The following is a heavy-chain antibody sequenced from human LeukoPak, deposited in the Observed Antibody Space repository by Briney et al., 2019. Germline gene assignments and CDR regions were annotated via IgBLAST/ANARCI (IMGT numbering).Heavy chain of an antibody. D-gene: IGHD2-21*01. CDR3: ARLIGTGWDYYYCMDV. CDR2: IYYSGST. J-gene: IGHJ6*03. Sequence: SETLSLTCTVSGGSISSYYWSWIRQPPGKGLEWIGYIYYSGSTNYNPSLKSRVTISVDTSKNQFSLKLSSVTAADTAVYYCARLIGTGWDYYYCMDVWGKGTTVTVSS. V-gene: IGHV4-59*01. CDR1: GGSISSYY.